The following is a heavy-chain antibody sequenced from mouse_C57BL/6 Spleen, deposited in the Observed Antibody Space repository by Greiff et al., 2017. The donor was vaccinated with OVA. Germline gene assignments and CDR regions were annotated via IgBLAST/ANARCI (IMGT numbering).Heavy chain of an antibody. CDR1: GFTFSSYA. CDR2: ISDGGSYT. CDR3: AGITTVEGY. D-gene: IGHD1-1*01. V-gene: IGHV5-4*03. Sequence: EVMLVESGGGLVKPGGSLKLSCAASGFTFSSYAMSWVRQTPEKRLEWVATISDGGSYTYYPDNVKGRFTISRDNAKNNLYLQMSHLKSEDTAMYYCAGITTVEGYWGQGTTLTVSS. J-gene: IGHJ2*01.